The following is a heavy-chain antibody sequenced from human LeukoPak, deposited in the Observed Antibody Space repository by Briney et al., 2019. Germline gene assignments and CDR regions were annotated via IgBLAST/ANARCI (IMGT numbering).Heavy chain of an antibody. Sequence: PGGSLRLSCAASGFTVSSNYMSWVRQAPGKGPEWVSVIYSGGSTYYADSVKGRFTISRDNSKNTLYLQMNSLRAEDTAVYYCARGIVGANLVLYAFDIWGQGTMVTVSS. CDR2: IYSGGST. CDR1: GFTVSSNY. CDR3: ARGIVGANLVLYAFDI. D-gene: IGHD1-26*01. V-gene: IGHV3-66*01. J-gene: IGHJ3*02.